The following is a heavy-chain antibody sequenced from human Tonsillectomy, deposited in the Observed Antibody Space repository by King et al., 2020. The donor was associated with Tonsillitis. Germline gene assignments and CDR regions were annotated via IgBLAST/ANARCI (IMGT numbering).Heavy chain of an antibody. CDR1: GFTFSSYW. Sequence: VQLVESGGGLVQPGGSLRLSCAASGFTFSSYWMSWVRQAPGKGLEWVANIKQDGSEAYYVDSVMGRLTISRDNAENSLYLQMNSLRAEDTAVYYCARDSLTATRAFDLWGRGTLVTVSS. CDR2: IKQDGSEA. V-gene: IGHV3-7*03. D-gene: IGHD1-14*01. CDR3: ARDSLTATRAFDL. J-gene: IGHJ2*01.